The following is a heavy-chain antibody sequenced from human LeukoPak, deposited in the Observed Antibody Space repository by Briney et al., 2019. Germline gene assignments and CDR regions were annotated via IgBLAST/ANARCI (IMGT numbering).Heavy chain of an antibody. CDR1: GYTFTSYY. CDR3: ASGKSNYYGSGSPLDY. CDR2: INPSGGST. V-gene: IGHV1-46*01. D-gene: IGHD3-10*01. Sequence: GASVKVSCKASGYTFTSYYMHWVRQAPGQGLEWMGIINPSGGSTSYAQKFQGRVTMTRDTSTSTVYMELSSLRSEDTAVYYCASGKSNYYGSGSPLDYWGQGTLVTVSS. J-gene: IGHJ4*02.